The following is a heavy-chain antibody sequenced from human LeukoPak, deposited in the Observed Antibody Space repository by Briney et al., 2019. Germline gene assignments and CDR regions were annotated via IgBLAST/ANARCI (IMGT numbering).Heavy chain of an antibody. CDR2: ISAYNGNT. CDR1: GYTFTTYY. Sequence: ASVKVSCKASGYTFTTYYMHWVRQAPGQGLEWMGWISAYNGNTNYAQKLQGRVTMTTDTSTSTAYMELRSLRSDDTAVYYCAGADGYYGSEIDYWGQGTLVTVSS. V-gene: IGHV1-18*04. CDR3: AGADGYYGSEIDY. J-gene: IGHJ4*02. D-gene: IGHD3-10*01.